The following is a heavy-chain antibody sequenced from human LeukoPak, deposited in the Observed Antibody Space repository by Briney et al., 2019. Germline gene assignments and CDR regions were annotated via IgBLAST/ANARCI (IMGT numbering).Heavy chain of an antibody. CDR2: IIPILGIA. V-gene: IGHV1-69*04. J-gene: IGHJ4*02. CDR1: GGTFSSYA. Sequence: SVKVSCKASGGTFSSYAISWVRQAPGQGLEWMGRIIPILGIANYAQKFQGRVTITADKSTSTAYMELSSLRSEDTAVYYCASGQFYYGSGSYFIHWGQGTLVTASS. CDR3: ASGQFYYGSGSYFIH. D-gene: IGHD3-10*01.